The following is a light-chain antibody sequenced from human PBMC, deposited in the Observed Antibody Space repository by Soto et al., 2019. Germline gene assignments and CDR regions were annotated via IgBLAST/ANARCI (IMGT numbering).Light chain of an antibody. CDR1: QSVSGN. CDR3: HQYNNWPPIT. Sequence: EIVMTQSPATLSVSAGERATLSCRASQSVSGNLAWYQQRPGQAPRLLIYGASTRATGIPARFSGSGSGTEFTLTISSLQSEDFAVYYCHQYNNWPPITFGGGTKVEIK. V-gene: IGKV3-15*01. J-gene: IGKJ4*01. CDR2: GAS.